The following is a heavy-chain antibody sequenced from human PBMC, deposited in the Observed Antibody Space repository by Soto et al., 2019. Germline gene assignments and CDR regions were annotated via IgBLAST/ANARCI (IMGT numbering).Heavy chain of an antibody. CDR2: ISAYNGNT. CDR1: GYTFTSYG. J-gene: IGHJ6*04. Sequence: ASVKVSCKASGYTFTSYGISWVRQAPGQGLEWMGWISAYNGNTNYAQKLQGRVTMTTDTSTSTAYMELRSLRSDDTAVYYCARMYCSSTSCYDMDVWGKGTTVTVSS. D-gene: IGHD2-2*01. CDR3: ARMYCSSTSCYDMDV. V-gene: IGHV1-18*01.